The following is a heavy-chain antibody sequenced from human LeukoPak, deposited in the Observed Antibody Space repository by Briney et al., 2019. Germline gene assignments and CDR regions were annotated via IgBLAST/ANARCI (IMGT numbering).Heavy chain of an antibody. Sequence: GGSLRLSCAASGFTFSSYAMNWVRQAPGKGLEWVSTISGSGGSTYYADSVKGRFTISRDNSKNTLYLQMNSLRAEDTAVYFCAKLSSSWYGHFQHWGQGTLVTVSS. CDR1: GFTFSSYA. V-gene: IGHV3-23*01. D-gene: IGHD6-13*01. J-gene: IGHJ1*01. CDR3: AKLSSSWYGHFQH. CDR2: ISGSGGST.